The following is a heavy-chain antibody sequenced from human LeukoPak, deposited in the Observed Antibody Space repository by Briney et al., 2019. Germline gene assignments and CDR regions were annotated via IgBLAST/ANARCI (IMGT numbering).Heavy chain of an antibody. CDR3: ARLFGYYDSSGYYPPPDY. V-gene: IGHV4-39*01. Sequence: SETLSLTCTVSGGSISSSSYYWGWIRQPPGKGLEWIGSIYYSGSTYYNPSLKSRVTISVDTSKNQFSLKLSSVTAADTAVYYCARLFGYYDSSGYYPPPDYWGQGTLVTVSS. CDR1: GGSISSSSYY. CDR2: IYYSGST. J-gene: IGHJ4*02. D-gene: IGHD3-22*01.